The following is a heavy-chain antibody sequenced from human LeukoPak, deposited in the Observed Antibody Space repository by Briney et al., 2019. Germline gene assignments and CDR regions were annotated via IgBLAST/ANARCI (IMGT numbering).Heavy chain of an antibody. CDR2: ISLNSGGT. Sequence: ASVKVSWKASGFTFTGYYIHWVRQAPGQGLEWLGWISLNSGGTNYAQKFQGRVTMTRDTSISTAYMEVSRLRSDDTAVYYCARGSHSSGWSTWFDPWGHGTLVTVSS. CDR3: ARGSHSSGWSTWFDP. J-gene: IGHJ5*02. V-gene: IGHV1-2*02. D-gene: IGHD6-19*01. CDR1: GFTFTGYY.